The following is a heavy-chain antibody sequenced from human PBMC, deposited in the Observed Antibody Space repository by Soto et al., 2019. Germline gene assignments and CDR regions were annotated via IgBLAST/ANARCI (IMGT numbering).Heavy chain of an antibody. J-gene: IGHJ6*02. D-gene: IGHD6-19*01. CDR3: VRDSGEQWLGFYYCFGMDV. CDR1: GFSLSNARMG. V-gene: IGHV2-26*01. CDR2: IFSNDAK. Sequence: QVTLKESGHVLVKPTEPLTLTCIVPGFSLSNARMGVSWIRQPPGKALERLAHIFSNDAKSYSPSLKSRVTISKDTPKSQVVLTLTNMEPVDTATDYCVRDSGEQWLGFYYCFGMDVWGQGTTVTVSS.